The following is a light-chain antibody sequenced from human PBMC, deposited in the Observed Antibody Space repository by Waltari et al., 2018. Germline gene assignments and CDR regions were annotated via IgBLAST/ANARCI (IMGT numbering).Light chain of an antibody. V-gene: IGLV3-1*01. Sequence: SYELTQPPSVSVSPGQTASITCSGDRLGDKYASWYQQKPGQPPVLVIYQDTKRPSGIPERFSGSNSGNTATLTISGIQAMDEADYYCQAWDSTTVGFGGGTKLTVL. CDR1: RLGDKY. J-gene: IGLJ2*01. CDR3: QAWDSTTVG. CDR2: QDT.